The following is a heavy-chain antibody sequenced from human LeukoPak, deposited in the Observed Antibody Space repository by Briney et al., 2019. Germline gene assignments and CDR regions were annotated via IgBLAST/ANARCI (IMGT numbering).Heavy chain of an antibody. CDR3: ARGSSPLDY. D-gene: IGHD2-15*01. Sequence: GGSLRLSCAASGFTFSYYAMNWVRQAPGKGLEWVANIKQDGSEKYYVDSVKGRFTISRDNAKNSLYLQMNSLRAEDTAVYYCARGSSPLDYWGQGTLVTVSS. J-gene: IGHJ4*02. V-gene: IGHV3-7*04. CDR1: GFTFSYYA. CDR2: IKQDGSEK.